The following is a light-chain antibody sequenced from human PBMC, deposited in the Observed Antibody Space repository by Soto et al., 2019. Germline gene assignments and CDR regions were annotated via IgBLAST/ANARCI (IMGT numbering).Light chain of an antibody. Sequence: IHMTQSPSSLSASVGDRVTITCRARQSISSYLNWYQQKPGKAPKILIYAASSLQSGVPSRFSGSGSGTDFTLTISSLQSEDFATYYCQKNYSSPSITFGQGTRLEIK. CDR3: QKNYSSPSIT. CDR1: QSISSY. J-gene: IGKJ5*01. CDR2: AAS. V-gene: IGKV1-39*01.